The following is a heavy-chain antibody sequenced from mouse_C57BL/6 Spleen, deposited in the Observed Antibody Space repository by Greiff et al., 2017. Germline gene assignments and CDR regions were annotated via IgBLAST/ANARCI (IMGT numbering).Heavy chain of an antibody. CDR3: TRILGAY. D-gene: IGHD3-3*01. CDR1: GFNIKDDY. J-gene: IGHJ3*01. CDR2: IDPENGDT. Sequence: VQLQQSGAELVRPGASVKLSCTASGFNIKDDYMNWVKQRPEQGLEWIGWIDPENGDTEYASKFQGKATITADTSSNTAYLQLHSLTSEDTAVYCSTRILGAYWGQGTLVTVSA. V-gene: IGHV14-4*01.